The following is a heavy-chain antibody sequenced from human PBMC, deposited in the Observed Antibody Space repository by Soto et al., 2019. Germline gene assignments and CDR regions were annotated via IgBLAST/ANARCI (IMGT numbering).Heavy chain of an antibody. CDR1: GGTFSSYT. D-gene: IGHD6-13*01. J-gene: IGHJ6*02. CDR2: IIPILGIA. Sequence: QVQLVQSGAEVKKPGSSVKVSCKASGGTFSSYTISWVRQAPGQGLEWMGRIIPILGIANYAQKFQGRVTITADKSTSTADRELSSLRSEDTAVYYCARGRVAAEDYYYYGMDVWGQGTTVTVSS. V-gene: IGHV1-69*02. CDR3: ARGRVAAEDYYYYGMDV.